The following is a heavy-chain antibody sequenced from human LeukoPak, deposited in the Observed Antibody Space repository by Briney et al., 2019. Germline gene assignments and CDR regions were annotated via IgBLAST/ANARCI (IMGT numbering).Heavy chain of an antibody. CDR1: GFTFSSSG. Sequence: GGSLRLSCAASGFTFSSSGMHWVRQAPGKGLEWVAVISYDGSNKYYADSVKGRFTFSRDNSKNTLYLQMNSLRSEDTAVYYCAKEYCSNSVCHSLDYWGQGTLVTVSS. CDR2: ISYDGSNK. D-gene: IGHD2-8*01. V-gene: IGHV3-30*18. J-gene: IGHJ4*02. CDR3: AKEYCSNSVCHSLDY.